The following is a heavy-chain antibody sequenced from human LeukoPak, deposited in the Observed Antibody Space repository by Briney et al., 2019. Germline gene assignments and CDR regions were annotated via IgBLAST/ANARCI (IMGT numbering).Heavy chain of an antibody. CDR2: INHSGST. J-gene: IGHJ6*03. V-gene: IGHV4-34*01. D-gene: IGHD5-18*01. CDR3: ARGSSGYGYGLGYYYYMDV. CDR1: GGSFSGYY. Sequence: SETLSLTCAVYGGSFSGYYWSWIRQPPGKGLEWIGEINHSGSTNYNPSLKSRVTISVDTSKNQFSLKLSSVTAADTAVYYCARGSSGYGYGLGYYYYMDVWDKGTTVTVSS.